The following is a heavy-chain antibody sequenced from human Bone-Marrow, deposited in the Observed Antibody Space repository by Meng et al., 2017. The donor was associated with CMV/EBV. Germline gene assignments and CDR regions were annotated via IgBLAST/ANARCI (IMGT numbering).Heavy chain of an antibody. CDR2: ISSSSSTI. Sequence: GESLKISCSASGFTFSSYSMNWVRQAPGKGLEWVSYISSSSSTIYYADSVKGRFTISRDNAKNSLYLQMNSLRAEDTAVYYCARPYDFWSGYLNGMDVWGQGTTVTVSS. V-gene: IGHV3-48*04. D-gene: IGHD3-3*01. CDR3: ARPYDFWSGYLNGMDV. CDR1: GFTFSSYS. J-gene: IGHJ6*02.